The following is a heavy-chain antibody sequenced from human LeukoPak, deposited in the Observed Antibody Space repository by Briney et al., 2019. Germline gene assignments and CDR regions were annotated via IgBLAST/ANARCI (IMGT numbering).Heavy chain of an antibody. CDR1: GFTFSSHW. CDR2: INSDGSDI. D-gene: IGHD2-15*01. CDR3: AKDLELRPEFDY. Sequence: GGSLRLSCVASGFTFSSHWMHWVRQGPGKGLVWVSRINSDGSDISYADSVKGRFTISRDNSKNTLYLQMNSLRAEDTAVYYCAKDLELRPEFDYWGQGTLVTVSS. J-gene: IGHJ4*02. V-gene: IGHV3-74*01.